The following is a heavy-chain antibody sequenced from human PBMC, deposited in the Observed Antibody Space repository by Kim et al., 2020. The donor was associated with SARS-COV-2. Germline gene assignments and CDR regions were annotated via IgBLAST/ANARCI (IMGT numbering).Heavy chain of an antibody. CDR2: IWYDGSNK. J-gene: IGHJ4*02. V-gene: IGHV3-33*01. D-gene: IGHD6-25*01. CDR3: ARDGELIAAIDY. CDR1: GFTFSSYG. Sequence: GGSLRLSCAASGFTFSSYGMHWVRQAPGKGLEWVAVIWYDGSNKYYADSVKGRFTISRDNSKNTLYLQMNSLRAEDTAVYYCARDGELIAAIDYWGQGTLVTVSS.